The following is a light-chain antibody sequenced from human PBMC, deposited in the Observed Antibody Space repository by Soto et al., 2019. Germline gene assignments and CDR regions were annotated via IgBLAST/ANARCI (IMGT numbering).Light chain of an antibody. J-gene: IGKJ1*01. CDR2: DAS. CDR3: QQCATSPLT. Sequence: EIVLTQSPGTLSLSPGERATLSCRASQSIANNYVAWYQQKPGQAPRLLIDDASRRATGTPDRFSGSGSGTDFTLTISRLEPEDFAVYYCQQCATSPLTFGQGTKVEIK. V-gene: IGKV3-20*01. CDR1: QSIANNY.